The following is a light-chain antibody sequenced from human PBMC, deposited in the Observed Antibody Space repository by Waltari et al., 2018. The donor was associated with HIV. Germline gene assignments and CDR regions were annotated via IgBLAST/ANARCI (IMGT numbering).Light chain of an antibody. CDR2: WAS. V-gene: IGKV4-1*01. J-gene: IGKJ2*01. CDR1: QSILYCSNNKNF. Sequence: DIVMTQSPDSLAVSLDARATINCKSSQSILYCSNNKNFLAWYQQKPGQPPKLLIYWASTRESGVPDRFSGSGSETDFTLTISSLQAEDVAVYYCQQYYTTPLTFGQGTKLEIK. CDR3: QQYYTTPLT.